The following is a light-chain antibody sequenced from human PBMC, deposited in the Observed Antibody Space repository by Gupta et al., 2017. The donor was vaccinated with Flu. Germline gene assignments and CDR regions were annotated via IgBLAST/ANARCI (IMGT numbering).Light chain of an antibody. Sequence: QSVLTQPPSVSGAPGQRITISCTGSSSNIGTVYDVHWYQQLPGTAPKLLIYGNNNRPSGVPDRFSGSKSGTSASLAITGLQAEDEADYYCQSYDSSLIGYVFGTGTRVTVL. CDR2: GNN. CDR3: QSYDSSLIGYV. CDR1: SSNIGTVYD. V-gene: IGLV1-40*01. J-gene: IGLJ1*01.